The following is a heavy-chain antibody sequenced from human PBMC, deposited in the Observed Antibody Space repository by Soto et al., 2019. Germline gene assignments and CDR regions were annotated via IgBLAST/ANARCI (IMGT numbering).Heavy chain of an antibody. D-gene: IGHD6-19*01. CDR1: GGSISSSNW. J-gene: IGHJ4*02. CDR2: IYHSGST. V-gene: IGHV4-4*02. Sequence: PSETLSLTCAVSGGSISSSNWWSWVRQPPGKGLEWIGEIYHSGSTNYNPSLKSRVTISVDKSKNQFSLKLSSVTAADTAVYYCARASSGWSLYYFDYWGQGTLVTVSS. CDR3: ARASSGWSLYYFDY.